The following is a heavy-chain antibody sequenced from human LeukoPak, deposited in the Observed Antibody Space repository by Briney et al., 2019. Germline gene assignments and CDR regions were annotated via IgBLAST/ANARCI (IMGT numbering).Heavy chain of an antibody. CDR1: GITLSNYG. V-gene: IGHV3-66*02. CDR2: FYTGGYI. CDR3: ARSEQPPDPFDV. Sequence: GGSLRLSCAVSGITLSNYGMSWVRQAPGKGLQWVSIFYTGGYIFYADSVKGRFTISRDNSKNTLYLQMNYLRPEDTAVYYCARSEQPPDPFDVWGQGTMVSVSS. D-gene: IGHD6-13*01. J-gene: IGHJ3*01.